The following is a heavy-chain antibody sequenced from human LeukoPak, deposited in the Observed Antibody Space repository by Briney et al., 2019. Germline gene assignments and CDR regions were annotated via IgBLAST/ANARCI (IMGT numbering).Heavy chain of an antibody. Sequence: PGGSLRLSCAASGFTFSSYWVSWVRQAPGKGLEWVANIKQDGSEKYYVDSVKGRFTISRDNAKNSLYLQMNSLRAEDTAVYYCAKGATGTLDAFDIWGQGTMVTVSS. J-gene: IGHJ3*02. CDR1: GFTFSSYW. V-gene: IGHV3-7*01. CDR2: IKQDGSEK. D-gene: IGHD1-1*01. CDR3: AKGATGTLDAFDI.